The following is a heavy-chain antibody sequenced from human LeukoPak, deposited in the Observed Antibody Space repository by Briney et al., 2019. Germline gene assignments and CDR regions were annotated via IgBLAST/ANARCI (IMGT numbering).Heavy chain of an antibody. CDR1: GGSVSSGSYS. J-gene: IGHJ6*02. Sequence: SETLSLTCTVSGGSVSSGSYSWSWIRQPPGKGLEWIGYIYYSGSTNYNPSLKSRVTISVDTSKNQFSLKLSSVTAADTAVYYCARDELVPAAIPYYYGMDVWGQGTTVTVSS. CDR3: ARDELVPAAIPYYYGMDV. V-gene: IGHV4-61*01. CDR2: IYYSGST. D-gene: IGHD2-2*02.